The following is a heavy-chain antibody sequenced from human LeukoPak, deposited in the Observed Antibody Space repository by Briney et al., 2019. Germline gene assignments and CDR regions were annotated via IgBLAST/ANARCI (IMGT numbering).Heavy chain of an antibody. Sequence: PSETLSLTCTVSGGSISSYWSWIRQSPGKGLEWIGYIYFSGTTNYNPSLKSRLTISIDTSRNQFSLKLSSATAADTAIYYCVNGGSYLTKWGQGTLVSVSS. CDR2: IYFSGTT. CDR3: VNGGSYLTK. D-gene: IGHD3-10*01. CDR1: GGSISSY. J-gene: IGHJ4*02. V-gene: IGHV4-59*01.